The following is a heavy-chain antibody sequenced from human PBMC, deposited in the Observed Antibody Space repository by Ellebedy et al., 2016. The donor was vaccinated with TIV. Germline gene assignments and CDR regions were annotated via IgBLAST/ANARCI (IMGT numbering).Heavy chain of an antibody. CDR1: GGSISSYY. J-gene: IGHJ4*02. Sequence: MPSETLSLSCTVSGGSISSYYWGWVRQPPGKGLEWTGYFYNSVNTNYNPSLKSRVTMSVDTSQNQVSLKLRSVTAADTAVYYCARFYESGSTEDYWGQGTLVIVSS. D-gene: IGHD3-10*01. CDR2: FYNSVNT. CDR3: ARFYESGSTEDY. V-gene: IGHV4-59*08.